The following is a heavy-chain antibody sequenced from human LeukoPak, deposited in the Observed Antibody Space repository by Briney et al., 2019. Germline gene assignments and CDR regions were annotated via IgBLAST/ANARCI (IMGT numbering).Heavy chain of an antibody. CDR3: ARKRVEDYVWGSYRYTPSPFDY. D-gene: IGHD3-16*02. CDR1: GGSISSGGYY. CDR2: IYYSGST. V-gene: IGHV4-31*03. Sequence: SETLSLTCTVSGGSISSGGYYWGWIRQHPGKGLEWIGYIYYSGSTYYNPSLKSRVTISVDTSKNQFSLKLSSVTAADTAVYYCARKRVEDYVWGSYRYTPSPFDYWGQGTLVTVSS. J-gene: IGHJ4*02.